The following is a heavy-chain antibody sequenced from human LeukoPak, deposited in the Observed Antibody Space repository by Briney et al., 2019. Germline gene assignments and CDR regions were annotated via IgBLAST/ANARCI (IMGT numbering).Heavy chain of an antibody. CDR3: ARRYCSSTSCYTEAWFDP. CDR2: INHSGST. J-gene: IGHJ5*02. V-gene: IGHV4-34*01. Sequence: SETLSLTCAVYGGSFSGYYWSWIRQPPGKGLEWIGEINHSGSTNYNPSLKSRVTISVDTSKNQFPLKLSSVTAADTAVYYCARRYCSSTSCYTEAWFDPWGQGTLVTVSS. D-gene: IGHD2-2*02. CDR1: GGSFSGYY.